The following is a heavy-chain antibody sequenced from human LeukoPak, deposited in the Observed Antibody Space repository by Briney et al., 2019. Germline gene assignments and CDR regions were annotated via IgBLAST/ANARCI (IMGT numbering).Heavy chain of an antibody. J-gene: IGHJ4*02. CDR1: GFTFSNAW. D-gene: IGHD4-17*01. Sequence: GGSLRLSCAASGFTFSNAWMSWVRQAPGKGLEWVGRIKRKTDGGTTYYAAPVKGRFTISRDDSTHTLYLQMSSLKTEDTAPYFCTTGNYGDYVLDHWGQGTLVTVSS. V-gene: IGHV3-15*01. CDR3: TTGNYGDYVLDH. CDR2: IKRKTDGGTT.